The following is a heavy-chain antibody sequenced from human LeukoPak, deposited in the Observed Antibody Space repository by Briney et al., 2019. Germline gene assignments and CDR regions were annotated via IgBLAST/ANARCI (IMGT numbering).Heavy chain of an antibody. V-gene: IGHV3-23*01. CDR3: ARDQGPVSLDYYYGMDV. J-gene: IGHJ6*02. CDR1: GFTFTTYA. Sequence: GGSLRLSCAASGFTFTTYAMSWVRQAPGKGLEWVSLISGSGGGTYYADSVKGRFTISRDNSKNMVYLQVNSLRAEDTAVYCRARDQGPVSLDYYYGMDVWGQGTTVTVSS. CDR2: ISGSGGGT.